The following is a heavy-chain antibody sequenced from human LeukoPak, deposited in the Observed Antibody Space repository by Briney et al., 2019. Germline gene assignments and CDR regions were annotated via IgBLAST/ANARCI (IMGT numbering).Heavy chain of an antibody. CDR3: ARGGDPWSGYYGGHSTSLYYFNY. CDR1: GYTFTSYG. D-gene: IGHD3-3*01. CDR2: ISADNGNT. J-gene: IGHJ4*02. V-gene: IGHV1-18*01. Sequence: ASVKVSCKASGYTFTSYGISWVRQAPGQGLEWMGWISADNGNTNYAQKLQGRVTMTTDTSTSTAYMELRSLRSDDTAVYYCARGGDPWSGYYGGHSTSLYYFNYWGQGTLVTVSS.